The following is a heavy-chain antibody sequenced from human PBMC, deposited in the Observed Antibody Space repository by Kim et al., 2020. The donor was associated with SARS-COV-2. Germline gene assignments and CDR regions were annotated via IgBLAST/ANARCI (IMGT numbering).Heavy chain of an antibody. Sequence: VKGRFTISRDNAKNSLYLQMNSLRAEDTAVYYCARMASCSSTSCYSFLDYWGQGTLVTVSS. V-gene: IGHV3-11*06. J-gene: IGHJ4*02. CDR3: ARMASCSSTSCYSFLDY. D-gene: IGHD2-2*01.